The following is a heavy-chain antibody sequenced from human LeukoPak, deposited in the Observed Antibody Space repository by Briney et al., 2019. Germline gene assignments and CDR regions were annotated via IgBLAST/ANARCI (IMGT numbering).Heavy chain of an antibody. CDR1: GYTFSSYA. Sequence: ASVKIYCKASGYTFSSYAMHCMRQAPGQRLEWMGWINAGNGNTKYSQKFQGRVTITRDTSASTAYMELSSLRSEDTAVYYCARDWAAGPTYFDYWGQGTLVTVSS. J-gene: IGHJ4*02. CDR3: ARDWAAGPTYFDY. CDR2: INAGNGNT. D-gene: IGHD6-13*01. V-gene: IGHV1-3*01.